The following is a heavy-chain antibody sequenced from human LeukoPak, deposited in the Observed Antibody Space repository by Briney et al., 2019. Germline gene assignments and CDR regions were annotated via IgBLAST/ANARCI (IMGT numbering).Heavy chain of an antibody. V-gene: IGHV3-48*01. CDR1: GFTFSSYA. D-gene: IGHD2-15*01. J-gene: IGHJ4*02. CDR2: ISYDSMIK. Sequence: GGSLRLSCAASGFTFSSYAMSWVRQAPGKGLEWISYISYDSMIKYYADSVRGRFTISRDSAKDSLYLQMHSLRAEDTAVYYCVRDNPRCCGVIPANIDDYWGQGTLVTVSS. CDR3: VRDNPRCCGVIPANIDDY.